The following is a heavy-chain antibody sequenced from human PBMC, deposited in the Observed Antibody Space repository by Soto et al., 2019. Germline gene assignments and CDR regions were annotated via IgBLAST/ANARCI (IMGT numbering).Heavy chain of an antibody. V-gene: IGHV3-7*01. D-gene: IGHD6-25*01. Sequence: EVQLVESGGGLVQTGGSVRLSCAASGFTFSAYWMSWVRQAPGKGLEWVANIKQAGSEKYYVDSVNGRFIISRDDAKKSLFLQVNSLRVEDTAVYYCAREKRANGYFDYWGQGTLVTVSS. CDR3: AREKRANGYFDY. CDR2: IKQAGSEK. CDR1: GFTFSAYW. J-gene: IGHJ4*02.